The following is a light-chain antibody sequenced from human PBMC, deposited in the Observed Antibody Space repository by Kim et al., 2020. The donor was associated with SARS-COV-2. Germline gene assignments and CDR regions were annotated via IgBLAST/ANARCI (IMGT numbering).Light chain of an antibody. V-gene: IGKV1-27*01. CDR1: QDISNY. CDR2: AAS. J-gene: IGKJ1*01. Sequence: SASVRDRVTITCRASQDISNYFAWYQQKPGEVPKLLIYAASTLQSGVPSRFSGTGSGTDFTLTISSLQPEDVATYYCQKYYSDPSFGQGTKVDIK. CDR3: QKYYSDPS.